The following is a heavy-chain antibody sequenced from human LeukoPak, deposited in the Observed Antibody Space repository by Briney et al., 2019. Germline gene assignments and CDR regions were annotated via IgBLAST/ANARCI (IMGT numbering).Heavy chain of an antibody. CDR1: GFTFSSSG. V-gene: IGHV3-33*06. CDR3: AKARREIRAVAGYYFDY. CDR2: IWYDGSNK. J-gene: IGHJ4*02. Sequence: GRSLRLSCAASGFTFSSSGMHWVRQAPGKGLEWVAVIWYDGSNKYYADSVKGRFTISRDNSKNTLYLQMNSLRAEDTAVYYCAKARREIRAVAGYYFDYWGQGTLVTVSS. D-gene: IGHD6-19*01.